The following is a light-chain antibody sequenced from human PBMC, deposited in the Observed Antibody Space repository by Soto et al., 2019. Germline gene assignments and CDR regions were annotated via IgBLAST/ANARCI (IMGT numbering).Light chain of an antibody. V-gene: IGKV1-33*01. CDR3: LQYDSVPRL. J-gene: IGKJ4*01. CDR2: DAS. CDR1: HHISDY. Sequence: DIQMTQSPSSLSASVGDRVTITCQASHHISDYLNWYQQRPGKAPKLLIYDASNLQTGVPIRFRGSGSGTHFTLTIRSLQHEDAETYYCLQYDSVPRLFGGGTNVEI.